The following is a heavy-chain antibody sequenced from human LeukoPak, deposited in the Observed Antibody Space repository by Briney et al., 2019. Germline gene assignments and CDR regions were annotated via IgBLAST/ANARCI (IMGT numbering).Heavy chain of an antibody. J-gene: IGHJ4*02. D-gene: IGHD3-22*01. V-gene: IGHV4-59*01. CDR1: GGSIGSNY. CDR2: IRKNVGT. CDR3: ARTFDTSGYFYYYDN. Sequence: SESLSLTCTVSGGSIGSNYWSWIREPPGKGLEWIGYIRKNVGTNYNPSLKSRVTISLATSKNQFSRKLSSVTAADTAVYYCARTFDTSGYFYYYDNWGQGTMVTVSS.